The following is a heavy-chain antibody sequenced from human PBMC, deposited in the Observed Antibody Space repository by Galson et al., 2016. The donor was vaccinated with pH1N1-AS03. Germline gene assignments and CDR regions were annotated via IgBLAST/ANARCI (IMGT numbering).Heavy chain of an antibody. CDR3: ARRVYGDYVNWFDP. J-gene: IGHJ5*02. CDR2: IYHSGTT. Sequence: TLSLTCAVSGDSISSTNWWTWVRQSPGKGLEWIGEIYHSGTTNYNPSLKSRVTISVDKSKNQFYLKVNSVTAADTAVYYCARRVYGDYVNWFDPWGQGTLVTVSS. CDR1: GDSISSTNW. V-gene: IGHV4-4*02. D-gene: IGHD4-17*01.